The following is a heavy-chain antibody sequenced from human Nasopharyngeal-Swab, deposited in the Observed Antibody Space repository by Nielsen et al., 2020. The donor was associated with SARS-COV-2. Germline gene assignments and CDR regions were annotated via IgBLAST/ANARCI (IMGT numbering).Heavy chain of an antibody. CDR3: ARDVDSSGYYAWFDP. Sequence: ASVKVSCKASGYTFTSYYMHWVRQAPGQGLEWMGIINPSGGSTSYAQKFQGRVTMTRGTSTSTVYMELSSLRSEDTAVYYCARDVDSSGYYAWFDPWGQGTLVTVSS. J-gene: IGHJ5*02. D-gene: IGHD3-22*01. V-gene: IGHV1-46*01. CDR2: INPSGGST. CDR1: GYTFTSYY.